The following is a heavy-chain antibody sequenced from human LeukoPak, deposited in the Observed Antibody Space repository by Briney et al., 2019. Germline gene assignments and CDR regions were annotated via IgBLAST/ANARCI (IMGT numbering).Heavy chain of an antibody. CDR1: GGSFSGYY. V-gene: IGHV4-34*01. J-gene: IGHJ4*02. CDR2: INHSGST. Sequence: PSETLSLTCAVYGGSFSGYYWSWIRQPPGKGLEWIGEINHSGSTNYNPSLKSRVTISVDTSKNQFSLKLSSVTAADTAVYYRARGLPPFWRYWGQGTLVTVSS. CDR3: ARGLPPFWRY. D-gene: IGHD3-3*01.